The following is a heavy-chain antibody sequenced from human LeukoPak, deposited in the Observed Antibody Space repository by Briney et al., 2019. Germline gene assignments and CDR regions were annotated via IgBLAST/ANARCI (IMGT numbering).Heavy chain of an antibody. V-gene: IGHV3-7*03. J-gene: IGHJ4*02. Sequence: GGSLRLSCAASGFTFSGFSMSWVRQSPTKGLEWVANIKQDGSERYYVDSVKGRFTISRDNARNSLSLQMNNLRAEDTAVYYCARGNDDTIFGVVIILSFDYWGQGTLVTVSS. CDR3: ARGNDDTIFGVVIILSFDY. D-gene: IGHD3-3*01. CDR1: GFTFSGFS. CDR2: IKQDGSER.